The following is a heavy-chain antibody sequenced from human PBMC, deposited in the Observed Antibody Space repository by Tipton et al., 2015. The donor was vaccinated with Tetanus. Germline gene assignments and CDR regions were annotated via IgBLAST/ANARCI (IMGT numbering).Heavy chain of an antibody. CDR2: IFYGGTT. Sequence: TLSLTCTVSGDSITSFYWSWIRQPPGKGLEWIGYIFYGGTTNYNPSLKSRVTISLDTSKNQFSLQLSSVTAADTAVYYCARGLGTSGFHWGQGTLVTVSS. CDR3: ARGLGTSGFH. J-gene: IGHJ4*02. CDR1: GDSITSFY. V-gene: IGHV4-59*01. D-gene: IGHD1-7*01.